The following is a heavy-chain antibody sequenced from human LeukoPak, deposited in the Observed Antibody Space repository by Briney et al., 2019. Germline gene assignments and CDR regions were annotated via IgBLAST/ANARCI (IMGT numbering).Heavy chain of an antibody. Sequence: GGSLRLSCAASGFSFGGYALHWVRQAPGKGLEWVASISWNSGDIVHADSVKGRFTISRDNAKNSLYLQMNSLRAEDTALYYCAKGVVGFGDPFDYWGQGTLVTVSS. CDR3: AKGVVGFGDPFDY. CDR1: GFSFGGYA. CDR2: ISWNSGDI. D-gene: IGHD3-10*01. V-gene: IGHV3-9*01. J-gene: IGHJ4*02.